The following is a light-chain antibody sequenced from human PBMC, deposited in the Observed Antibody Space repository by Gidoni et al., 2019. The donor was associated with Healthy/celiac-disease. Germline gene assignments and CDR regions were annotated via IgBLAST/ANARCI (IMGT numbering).Light chain of an antibody. CDR3: SSYTSSSSYV. J-gene: IGLJ1*01. Sequence: QSALTKPACVSGSPGQSINISCTGTSSDVGGYNYVSWYQQHPGKAPKLMIYEVSNRPSWVSNRFSGSKSGNTASLTISGLQAEDEADYYCSSYTSSSSYVFGTGTKVTVL. CDR2: EVS. V-gene: IGLV2-14*01. CDR1: SSDVGGYNY.